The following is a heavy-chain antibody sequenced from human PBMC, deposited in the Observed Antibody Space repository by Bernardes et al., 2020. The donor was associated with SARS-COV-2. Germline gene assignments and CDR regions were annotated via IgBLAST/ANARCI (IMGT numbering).Heavy chain of an antibody. CDR3: ARRPLTGTRRDYYYYYMDV. CDR1: GGSFSGYY. D-gene: IGHD1-20*01. V-gene: IGHV4-34*01. Sequence: LSLTFAVYGGSFSGYYWSWIRQPPGKGLEWIGEINHSGRTNYNPSLKSRVTISVDTSKNQFSLKLSSVTAADTAVYYCARRPLTGTRRDYYYYYMDVWGKGTTVNVSS. CDR2: INHSGRT. J-gene: IGHJ6*03.